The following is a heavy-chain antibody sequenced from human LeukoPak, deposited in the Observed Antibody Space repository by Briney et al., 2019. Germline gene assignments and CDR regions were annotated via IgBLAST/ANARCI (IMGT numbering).Heavy chain of an antibody. D-gene: IGHD3-22*01. CDR3: AKLRLYDSSGYDY. CDR1: GFTFSSYA. CDR2: ISGSGGSI. J-gene: IGHJ4*02. V-gene: IGHV3-23*01. Sequence: PGGSLRLSCAASGFTFSSYAMSWVRQAPGKGLEWVSAISGSGGSIYYADSVKGRFTISRDNSKNTLYLQMNSLRAEDTAVYYCAKLRLYDSSGYDYWGQGTLVTVSS.